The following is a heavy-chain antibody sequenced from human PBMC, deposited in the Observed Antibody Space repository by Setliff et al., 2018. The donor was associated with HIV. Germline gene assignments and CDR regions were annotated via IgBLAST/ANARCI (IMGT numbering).Heavy chain of an antibody. CDR1: GGTFSTYT. D-gene: IGHD3-22*01. J-gene: IGHJ6*03. CDR3: ARGGYSSGYYNYYYYMDV. CDR2: IIPIFGTA. Sequence: SVKVSCKTSGGTFSTYTIGWVRQAPGQGLEWMGGIIPIFGTANYAQKFQGRVTFTRDTSASTAYMELRSLRSDDTAVYYCARGGYSSGYYNYYYYMDVWGKGTTVTVSS. V-gene: IGHV1-69*05.